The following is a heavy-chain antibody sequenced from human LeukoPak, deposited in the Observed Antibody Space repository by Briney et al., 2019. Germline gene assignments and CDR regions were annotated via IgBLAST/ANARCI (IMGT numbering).Heavy chain of an antibody. Sequence: GASVKVSCKASGYTFTRFRNSWVRQAPGQGPEWIGWIRAYNLNNNYAHNLQGTVTMTTDTSTHPAHPELRSPRADDTAVYYCSRYRLLWWGELFWISFLYGGEGPVVRVSS. V-gene: IGHV1-18*01. D-gene: IGHD3-10*01. CDR2: IRAYNLNN. CDR1: GYTFTRFR. J-gene: IGHJ4*02. CDR3: SRYRLLWWGELFWISFLY.